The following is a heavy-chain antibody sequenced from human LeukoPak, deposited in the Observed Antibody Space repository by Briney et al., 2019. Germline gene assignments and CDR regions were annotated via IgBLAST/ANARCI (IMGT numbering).Heavy chain of an antibody. J-gene: IGHJ6*02. Sequence: ASVKVSCKVSGYTLTELSMHWVRQAPGKGLEWMGGFDPEDGETIYAQKFQGRVTMTEDTSTDTAYMELSSLRSEDTAVYYCATVGPGIAVAGYPIYYYYYGMDVWGQGTTATVSS. D-gene: IGHD6-19*01. CDR3: ATVGPGIAVAGYPIYYYYYGMDV. V-gene: IGHV1-24*01. CDR2: FDPEDGET. CDR1: GYTLTELS.